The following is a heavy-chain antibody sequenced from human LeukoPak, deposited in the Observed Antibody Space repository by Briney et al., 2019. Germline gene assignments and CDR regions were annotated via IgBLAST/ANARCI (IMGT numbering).Heavy chain of an antibody. Sequence: SETLSLTCNVSGVSITSSDYYWGWIRQPPGKGLEWIVSIYSRGTNYYNPSLKSRVTISVDTSRNQVSLKMSSVTAADTAVYYCARSLITSGYAPHEFDSWGQGTLVTVSS. D-gene: IGHD5-12*01. V-gene: IGHV4-39*01. CDR3: ARSLITSGYAPHEFDS. CDR2: IYSRGTN. CDR1: GVSITSSDYY. J-gene: IGHJ4*02.